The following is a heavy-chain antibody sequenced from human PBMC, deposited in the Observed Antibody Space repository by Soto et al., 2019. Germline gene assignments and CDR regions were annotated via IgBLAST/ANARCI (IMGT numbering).Heavy chain of an antibody. D-gene: IGHD3-22*01. Sequence: QVQLQESGPGLVKPSQTLSLTCTVSGGSISSGDYYWSWIRHHPGKGLEWIGYIYSSGSTYYNPSLGSRVTLSADTSKNQFSLRLSSVTAADTAVYYCVRDYDYDTSRNDAFDIWGQGTMVTVSS. CDR1: GGSISSGDYY. J-gene: IGHJ3*02. CDR3: VRDYDYDTSRNDAFDI. CDR2: IYSSGST. V-gene: IGHV4-31*03.